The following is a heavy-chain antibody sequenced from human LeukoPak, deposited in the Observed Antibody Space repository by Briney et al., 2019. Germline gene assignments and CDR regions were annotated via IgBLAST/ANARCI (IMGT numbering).Heavy chain of an antibody. J-gene: IGHJ4*02. CDR2: IRGGSGYI. D-gene: IGHD1-1*01. Sequence: GGSLRLSCAASGFTFGSYSMNWVRPAPGEGLGWVSPIRGGSGYIYYADSVKGRFTISRDNAKNTLYVQMNSLRAEDTAVYYCARDWGTGAFGYWGQGTLVTVSS. CDR3: ARDWGTGAFGY. V-gene: IGHV3-21*01. CDR1: GFTFGSYS.